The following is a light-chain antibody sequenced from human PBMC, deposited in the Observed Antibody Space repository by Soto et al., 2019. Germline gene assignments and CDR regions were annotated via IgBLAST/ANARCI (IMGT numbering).Light chain of an antibody. Sequence: EIVMTQSPATLSVSPGERATLSCRASQSVSSNLAWYQQKPGQAPRLLIYGASTRATGIPDRFSGSGSGKEFTLTIRILKSENFKVYLCQQRSHWARLTFGGGTKVDIK. V-gene: IGKV3-15*01. J-gene: IGKJ4*01. CDR1: QSVSSN. CDR3: QQRSHWARLT. CDR2: GAS.